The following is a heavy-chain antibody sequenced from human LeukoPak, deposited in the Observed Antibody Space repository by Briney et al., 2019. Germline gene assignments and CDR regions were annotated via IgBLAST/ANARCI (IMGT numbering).Heavy chain of an antibody. J-gene: IGHJ4*02. V-gene: IGHV3-74*01. CDR3: ARSLLYYYDSSGPEN. D-gene: IGHD3-22*01. Sequence: GGSLRLSCAASGFTFSNYWTHWVRQAPGKGLAWVSRINTDGSSTSYADSVKGRSTISRDNAKNTLYLQMNSLRVEDTAVYYCARSLLYYYDSSGPENWGQGSLVTVSS. CDR1: GFTFSNYW. CDR2: INTDGSST.